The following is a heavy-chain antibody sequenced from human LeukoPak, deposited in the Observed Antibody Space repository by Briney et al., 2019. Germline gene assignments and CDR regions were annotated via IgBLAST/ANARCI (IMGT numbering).Heavy chain of an antibody. Sequence: PGGSLRLSCAASGFTFSSYAMSWVRQAPGKGLEWVSAIRGSGGSTYYTDSVKGRFTISRDNSKNTLYLQMNSLRAEDTAVYYCAKVARITMVRGVILDYFDYWGQGTLVTVSS. CDR3: AKVARITMVRGVILDYFDY. V-gene: IGHV3-23*01. D-gene: IGHD3-10*01. CDR2: IRGSGGST. CDR1: GFTFSSYA. J-gene: IGHJ4*02.